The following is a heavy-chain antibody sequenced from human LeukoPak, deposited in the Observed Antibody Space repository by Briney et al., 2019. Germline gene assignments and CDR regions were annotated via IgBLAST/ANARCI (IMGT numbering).Heavy chain of an antibody. D-gene: IGHD5-18*01. CDR1: GYSFTSYW. J-gene: IGHJ4*02. CDR2: IYPGDSDT. V-gene: IGHV5-51*01. CDR3: ARSAMVTGELYYFDY. Sequence: GESLKISCKGSGYSFTSYWIGWVRQMPGKGLEWMGIIYPGDSDTRYSPSFQGQVTISADKFISTAYLQWSSLKASDTAMYYCARSAMVTGELYYFDYWGQGTLVTVSS.